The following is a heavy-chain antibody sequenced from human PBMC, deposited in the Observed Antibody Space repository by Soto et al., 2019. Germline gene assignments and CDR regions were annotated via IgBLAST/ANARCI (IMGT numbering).Heavy chain of an antibody. CDR1: GGTIRSSGYY. D-gene: IGHD6-13*01. V-gene: IGHV4-39*07. Sequence: SETQSLTCTVSGGTIRSSGYYWGWIRQPPGKGLEWIGYIYYSGSTYYNPSLKSRVTISLDTSKNQFSLKLSSVTAADTAVYYCASLRTGYSRGDYFDYWGQGTLVTVSS. CDR2: IYYSGST. J-gene: IGHJ4*02. CDR3: ASLRTGYSRGDYFDY.